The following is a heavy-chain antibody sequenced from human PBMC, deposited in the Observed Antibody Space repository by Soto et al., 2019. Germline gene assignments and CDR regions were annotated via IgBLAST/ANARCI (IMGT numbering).Heavy chain of an antibody. Sequence: QVQLVQSGAEVKKPGASVKVSCKASRYTFTGYYMHWVRQAPGQGLEWMGWINPNSGGTNYAQKFQGWVTMTRDTSISTAYMELSRMRSDDTAVYYCARDRNSSSWDDAFDIWGQGTMVTVSS. J-gene: IGHJ3*02. CDR2: INPNSGGT. D-gene: IGHD6-13*01. V-gene: IGHV1-2*04. CDR1: RYTFTGYY. CDR3: ARDRNSSSWDDAFDI.